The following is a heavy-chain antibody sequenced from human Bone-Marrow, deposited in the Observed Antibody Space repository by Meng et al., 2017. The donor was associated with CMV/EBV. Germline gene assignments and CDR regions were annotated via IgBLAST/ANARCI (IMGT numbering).Heavy chain of an antibody. J-gene: IGHJ1*01. CDR3: AKGDFWNGYSEYFLY. Sequence: GESLKISCAASGFTFSNSDMNWVRQAPGKGLEWVSGVSWNGSRTHYADSVKGRFIISRDNSRNFLYQQMNSLRPEDMAVYYCAKGDFWNGYSEYFLYWGQGTLVTASS. V-gene: IGHV3-19*01. CDR1: GFTFSNSD. D-gene: IGHD3-3*01. CDR2: VSWNGSRT.